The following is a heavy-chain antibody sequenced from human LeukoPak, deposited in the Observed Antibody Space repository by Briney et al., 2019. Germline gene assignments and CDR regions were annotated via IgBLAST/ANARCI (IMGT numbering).Heavy chain of an antibody. CDR3: ATNTAANDAFDI. D-gene: IGHD6-13*01. Sequence: SETLSLTCTVSGGSISSYYWSWIRQPAGKGLEWIGRIYTSGSTNYNPSLKSRVTMSVDTSKNQFSLKLSSVTAADTAVYYCATNTAANDAFDIWGQGTMVTVSS. CDR2: IYTSGST. CDR1: GGSISSYY. J-gene: IGHJ3*02. V-gene: IGHV4-4*07.